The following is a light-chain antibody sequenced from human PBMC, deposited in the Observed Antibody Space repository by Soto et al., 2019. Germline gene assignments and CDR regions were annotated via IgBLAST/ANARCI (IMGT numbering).Light chain of an antibody. V-gene: IGKV3-20*01. J-gene: IGKJ5*01. CDR3: QHYGSSPPEIT. Sequence: EIVLTQSPGTLSLSPGERATLSCRASQSVSSRSIAWYQQKPGQAPRLLIYGASSRATGIPDRFSDSGSGTDFTLTINRLEPEDFAVYHCQHYGSSPPEITFGQGTRLEIK. CDR1: QSVSSRS. CDR2: GAS.